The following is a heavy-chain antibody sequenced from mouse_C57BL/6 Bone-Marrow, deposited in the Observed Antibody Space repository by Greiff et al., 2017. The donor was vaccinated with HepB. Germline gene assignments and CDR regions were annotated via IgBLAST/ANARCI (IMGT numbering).Heavy chain of an antibody. CDR3: ARRGANWDGVWFAY. CDR1: GYAFTNYL. Sequence: VQLQESGAELVRPGTSVKVSCKASGYAFTNYLIEWVKQRPGQGLEWIGVINPGSGGTNYNEKFKGKATLTADKSSSTAYMQLSSLTSEDSAVYCCARRGANWDGVWFAYWGQGTLVTVSA. D-gene: IGHD4-1*02. J-gene: IGHJ3*01. V-gene: IGHV1-54*01. CDR2: INPGSGGT.